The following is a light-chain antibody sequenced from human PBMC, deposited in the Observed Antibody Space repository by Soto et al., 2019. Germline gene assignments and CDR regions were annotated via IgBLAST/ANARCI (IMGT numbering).Light chain of an antibody. Sequence: DIQMTQSPSSVSASVGDRFTITCRASQGIARWLAWYQQKPGKAPKLLIYAASSLESGVPSRFSGSGSGTDFTLTISSLQPEDFATYYCQQANSYPWTFGQGTKVEIK. CDR2: AAS. CDR1: QGIARW. V-gene: IGKV1-12*01. J-gene: IGKJ1*01. CDR3: QQANSYPWT.